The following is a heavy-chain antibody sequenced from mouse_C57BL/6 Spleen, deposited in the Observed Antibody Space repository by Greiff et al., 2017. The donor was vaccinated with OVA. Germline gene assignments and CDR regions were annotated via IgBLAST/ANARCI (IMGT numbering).Heavy chain of an antibody. J-gene: IGHJ1*03. D-gene: IGHD1-1*01. Sequence: QVQLKESGPGILQPSQTLSLTCSFSGFSLRTFGMGVGWIRQPSGKGLEWLAHIWWDDDKYYNPALKSRLTISKDTSKNQVFLKIANVDTADTATYYCARMTTVVAPYFDVWGTGTTVTVSS. CDR3: ARMTTVVAPYFDV. V-gene: IGHV8-8*01. CDR2: IWWDDDK. CDR1: GFSLRTFGMG.